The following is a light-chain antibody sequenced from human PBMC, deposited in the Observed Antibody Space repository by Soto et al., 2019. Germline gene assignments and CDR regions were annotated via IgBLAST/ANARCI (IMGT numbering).Light chain of an antibody. Sequence: DIQMTQSPSSLSASVGDRVTITCRASQGISNYLAWYQQKPGKVPKLLIYAASTLQSGVPSRFSGSGSGTDFTRTISSLQPEDVATYYCQKYNSAPPTFGGGTKVEIK. CDR1: QGISNY. CDR3: QKYNSAPPT. J-gene: IGKJ4*01. V-gene: IGKV1-27*01. CDR2: AAS.